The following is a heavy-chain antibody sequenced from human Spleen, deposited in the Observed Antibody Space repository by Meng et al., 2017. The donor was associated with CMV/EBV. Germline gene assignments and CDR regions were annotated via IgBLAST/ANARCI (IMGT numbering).Heavy chain of an antibody. J-gene: IGHJ5*02. D-gene: IGHD1-7*01. CDR1: GGSISRGGYY. CDR2: IPHSGST. CDR3: ARGGGTGTTDNWFDP. Sequence: SETLSLTCTVSGGSISRGGYYWSWIRQNPGKGLEWIGYIPHSGSTYYNPSLKSRVTISVDTSKNQFSLKLSSVTAADTAVDYCARGGGTGTTDNWFDPWGQGTLVTVSS. V-gene: IGHV4-31*03.